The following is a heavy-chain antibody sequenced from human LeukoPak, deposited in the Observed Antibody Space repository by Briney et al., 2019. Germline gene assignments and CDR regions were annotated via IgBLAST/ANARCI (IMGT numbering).Heavy chain of an antibody. CDR3: AKDEDILAMIFGY. CDR1: GFTFSSYG. V-gene: IGHV3-23*01. CDR2: ISGSGGST. D-gene: IGHD5-12*01. Sequence: GGSLRLSCAASGFTFSSYGMHWVRQAPGKGLEWVSSISGSGGSTFYADSVKGRFTISRDNSKNTLYLQMNSLRAEDTAVYYCAKDEDILAMIFGYWGQGTLVTVSS. J-gene: IGHJ4*02.